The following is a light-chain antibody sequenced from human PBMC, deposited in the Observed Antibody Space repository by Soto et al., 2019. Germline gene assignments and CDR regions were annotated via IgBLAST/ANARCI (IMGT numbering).Light chain of an antibody. CDR1: QGIRND. CDR2: AAS. Sequence: AIQMTQSPSSLSASVGDRVTITCRASQGIRNDLGWYRQKPGKAPELLIYAASILQSGVPSRFSGSGSGTDFTLTISSLQPEDFATYYCLQDHNYPYTFGQGTKLEIK. CDR3: LQDHNYPYT. V-gene: IGKV1-6*01. J-gene: IGKJ2*01.